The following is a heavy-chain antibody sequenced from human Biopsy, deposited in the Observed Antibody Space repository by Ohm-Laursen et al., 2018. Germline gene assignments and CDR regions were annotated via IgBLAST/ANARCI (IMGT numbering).Heavy chain of an antibody. J-gene: IGHJ6*02. V-gene: IGHV3-7*03. CDR3: AQEGRHCSGGRCYGTGVGDV. CDR2: IHQDESEK. D-gene: IGHD2-15*01. Sequence: SLRLSCTASGFTFSSYWMTWVRQAPGKGLEWVANIHQDESEKYYVDSVEGRFTISRENAKNSLYLEMNSLRVEDTAVYYCAQEGRHCSGGRCYGTGVGDVWGQGTTVTVSS. CDR1: GFTFSSYW.